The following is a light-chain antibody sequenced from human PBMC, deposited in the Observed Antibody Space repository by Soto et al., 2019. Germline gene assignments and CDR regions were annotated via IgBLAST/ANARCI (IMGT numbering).Light chain of an antibody. V-gene: IGKV1-5*01. J-gene: IGKJ1*01. CDR3: QLSRT. CDR2: DAS. Sequence: IQMTQSPSTLSASVGDRVTITCRASQTISNWLAWYQQKPGKAPKLLIYDASSLESGVPSRFSGSGSGTEFTLTISSLQPDDFATYYCQLSRTFGQGTKVDI. CDR1: QTISNW.